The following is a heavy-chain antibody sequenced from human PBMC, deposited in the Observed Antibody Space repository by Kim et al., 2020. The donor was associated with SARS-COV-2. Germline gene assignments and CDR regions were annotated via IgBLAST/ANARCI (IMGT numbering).Heavy chain of an antibody. CDR3: AGTVRGANFDY. D-gene: IGHD3-10*01. J-gene: IGHJ4*02. V-gene: IGHV4-4*09. CDR2: T. Sequence: TPYNPSPRRRVTIAVDKTKTQFALKLSSVTAADTAVYYCAGTVRGANFDYWGRGALVTVSS.